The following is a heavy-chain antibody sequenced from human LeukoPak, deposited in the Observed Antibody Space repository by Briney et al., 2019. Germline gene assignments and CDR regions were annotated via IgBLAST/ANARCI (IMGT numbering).Heavy chain of an antibody. Sequence: SVKVSCKASGGTFSSYPISWVRQAPGQRLEWMVGIIPIFGTASYAQKCQDRVTMARDTSTSTVYIEVSRLMSDDTGVYYCVRADDQLFDLWGQGTLVTVSS. J-gene: IGHJ4*02. CDR2: IIPIFGTA. D-gene: IGHD1-1*01. CDR1: GGTFSSYP. V-gene: IGHV1-69*05. CDR3: VRADDQLFDL.